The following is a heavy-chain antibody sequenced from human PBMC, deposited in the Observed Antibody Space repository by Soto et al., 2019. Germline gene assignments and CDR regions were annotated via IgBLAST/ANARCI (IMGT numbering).Heavy chain of an antibody. CDR3: AREDLNCAGDCNSY. CDR1: GFTFSRYE. J-gene: IGHJ4*02. D-gene: IGHD2-21*02. V-gene: IGHV3-48*03. Sequence: EVKLVESGGGLVQPGGSLRLSCAASGFTFSRYEMNWVRQAPGKGLEWVSYISSWGDTIYYAESVRGRFTISRDNAESSLYLQMNSLSADDTAVYYCAREDLNCAGDCNSYWGQGTLVTVSS. CDR2: ISSWGDTI.